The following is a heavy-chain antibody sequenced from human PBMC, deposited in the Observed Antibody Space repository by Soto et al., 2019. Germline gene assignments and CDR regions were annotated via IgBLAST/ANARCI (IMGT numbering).Heavy chain of an antibody. Sequence: EVQLLESGGGLVQPGGSLRLSCAASGFTFSSYAMSWVRQAPGQGLEWVSAISGSGGTTYYAGSVKARFTFSRDNSKNTLYLQMNSLRAEDAAVYYCAKTANGWFSAFDIWGQGTMVTVSS. J-gene: IGHJ3*02. CDR2: ISGSGGTT. CDR3: AKTANGWFSAFDI. D-gene: IGHD6-19*01. V-gene: IGHV3-23*01. CDR1: GFTFSSYA.